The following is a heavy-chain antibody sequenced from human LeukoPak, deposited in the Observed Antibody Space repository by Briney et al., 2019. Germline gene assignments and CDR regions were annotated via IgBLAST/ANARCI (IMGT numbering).Heavy chain of an antibody. D-gene: IGHD6-6*01. CDR3: ARESSSSGY. J-gene: IGHJ4*02. CDR2: IYYSGST. CDR1: GGSVSSGSYY. Sequence: SETLSLTCTVSGGSVSSGSYYWSWIRQPPGKGLEWIGYIYYSGSTNYNPSLKSRVTISVDTSKNQFSLKLSSVTAADTAVYYCARESSSSGYWGQGTLVTVSS. V-gene: IGHV4-61*01.